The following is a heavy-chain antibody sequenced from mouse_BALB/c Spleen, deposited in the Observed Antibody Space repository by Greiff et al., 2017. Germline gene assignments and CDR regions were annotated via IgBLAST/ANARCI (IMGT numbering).Heavy chain of an antibody. Sequence: VQLQQSGPELVKPGASVRISCKASGYTFTSYYIHWVKQRPGQGLEWIGWIYPGNVNTKYNEKFKGKATLTADKSSSTAYMQLSSLTSEDSAVYFCAREGCYGYDFDYWGQGTTLTVSS. CDR1: GYTFTSYY. V-gene: IGHV1S56*01. CDR2: IYPGNVNT. J-gene: IGHJ2*01. CDR3: AREGCYGYDFDY. D-gene: IGHD1-2*01.